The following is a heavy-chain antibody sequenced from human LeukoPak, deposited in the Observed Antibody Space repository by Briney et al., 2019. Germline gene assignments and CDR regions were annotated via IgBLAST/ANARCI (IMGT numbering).Heavy chain of an antibody. V-gene: IGHV4-59*01. CDR3: ARDHGYSSSWYNYYYGMDV. J-gene: IGHJ6*02. CDR2: IYYSGST. CDR1: GGFIRSYY. D-gene: IGHD6-13*01. Sequence: SETLSLTCTVSGGFIRSYYWSWIRQPPGKGLEWIGYIYYSGSTNYNPSLKSRVTISVDTSKNQFSLKLSSVTAADTAVYYCARDHGYSSSWYNYYYGMDVWGQGTTVTVSS.